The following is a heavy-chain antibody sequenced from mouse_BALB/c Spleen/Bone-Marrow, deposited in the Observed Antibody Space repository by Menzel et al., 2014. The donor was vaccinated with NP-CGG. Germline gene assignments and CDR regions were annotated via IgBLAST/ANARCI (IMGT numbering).Heavy chain of an antibody. CDR3: VRWRSL. Sequence: PLDESGGRLVTPGGSLTPTCTVSGIDLSTNVMGWVRQAPGKGLEWIGFIWTDANTTYATWAKGRFTISKTSSTTVDLKMTSPTTEDTATYFCVRWRSLWGQGTLVTVS. J-gene: IGHJ3*02. CDR1: GIDLSTNV. CDR2: IWTDANTT. V-gene: IGHV5-17*01.